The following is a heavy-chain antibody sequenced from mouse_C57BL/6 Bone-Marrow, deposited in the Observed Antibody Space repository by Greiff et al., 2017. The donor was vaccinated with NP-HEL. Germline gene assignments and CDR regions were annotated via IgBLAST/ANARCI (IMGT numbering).Heavy chain of an antibody. CDR3: ADYYGSRSYWYFDV. J-gene: IGHJ1*03. Sequence: VQPQQSGAELARPGASVKLSCKASGYTFTSYGISWVKQRTGQGLEWIGEIYPRSGNTYYNEKFKGKATLTADKSSSTAYMELRSLTSEDSAVYFCADYYGSRSYWYFDVWGTGTTVTVSS. CDR1: GYTFTSYG. V-gene: IGHV1-81*01. D-gene: IGHD1-1*01. CDR2: IYPRSGNT.